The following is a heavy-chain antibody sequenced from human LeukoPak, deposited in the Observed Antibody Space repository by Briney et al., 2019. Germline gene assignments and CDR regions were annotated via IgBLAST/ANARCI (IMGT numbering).Heavy chain of an antibody. CDR3: ARGKGGLPTSYYYGMDV. J-gene: IGHJ6*02. CDR2: IYTSGST. Sequence: SETLSLTCTVSGGSISSYYWSWIRQPAGKGLEWIGRIYTSGSTNYNPSLESRVTMSVDTSKNQFSLKLSSVTAADTAVYYCARGKGGLPTSYYYGMDVWGQGTTVTVSS. CDR1: GGSISSYY. V-gene: IGHV4-4*07. D-gene: IGHD4-11*01.